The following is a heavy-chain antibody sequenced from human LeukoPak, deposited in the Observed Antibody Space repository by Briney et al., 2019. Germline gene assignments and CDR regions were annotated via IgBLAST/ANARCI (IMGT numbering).Heavy chain of an antibody. J-gene: IGHJ4*02. Sequence: PSETLSLTCTVSGGSISSSSYYWGWIRQPPGKGLEWIGSIYYSGSTYYNPSLKSRVTISVDTSKNQFPLKLSSVTAADTAVYYCARVHLGVTDYWGQGTLVTVSS. D-gene: IGHD3-16*01. CDR2: IYYSGST. CDR3: ARVHLGVTDY. CDR1: GGSISSSSYY. V-gene: IGHV4-39*06.